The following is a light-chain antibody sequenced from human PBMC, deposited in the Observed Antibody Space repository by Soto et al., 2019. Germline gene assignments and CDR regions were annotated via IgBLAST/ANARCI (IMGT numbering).Light chain of an antibody. CDR3: QQYGDWPPDT. J-gene: IGKJ2*01. CDR2: GAS. Sequence: ELVQARCPVGLSVDPVDCVTLSFMASQGIGDTLAWYQHKPGQTPRLLIYGASTRATGVPARFGGSGSGTEFTLTISGLQSEDFAVYYCQQYGDWPPDTLGQGTKVDIK. V-gene: IGKV3-15*01. CDR1: QGIGDT.